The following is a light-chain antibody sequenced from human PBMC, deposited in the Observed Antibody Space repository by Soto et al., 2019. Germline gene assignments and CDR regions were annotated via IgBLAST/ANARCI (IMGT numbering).Light chain of an antibody. Sequence: EIVMTQSPGTLSVSPGERATLSCRASQTVRNNYLAWYQQKPGQAPRLLIYDASSRATGIPDRFSGGGSGADFTLNICRLEPEDFAVYYCQQFSSYPLTFGGESTVDIK. J-gene: IGKJ4*01. CDR3: QQFSSYPLT. CDR2: DAS. CDR1: QTVRNNY. V-gene: IGKV3-20*01.